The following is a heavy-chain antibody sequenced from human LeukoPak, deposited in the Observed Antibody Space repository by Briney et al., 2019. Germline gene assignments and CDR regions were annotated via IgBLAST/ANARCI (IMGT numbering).Heavy chain of an antibody. J-gene: IGHJ1*01. D-gene: IGHD2-15*01. V-gene: IGHV4-4*07. CDR2: FHLSGMT. CDR1: GGSLNGFF. Sequence: SETLSLTCTVSGGSLNGFFWSWIRQAAGEGLEWIGRFHLSGMTNYNPSLKRRFTLPLDTSKHQFSLTLTSVTAPEPALYYSAVAASGCGAICAVDCRGEGNLVTVSS. CDR3: AVAASGCGAICAVDC.